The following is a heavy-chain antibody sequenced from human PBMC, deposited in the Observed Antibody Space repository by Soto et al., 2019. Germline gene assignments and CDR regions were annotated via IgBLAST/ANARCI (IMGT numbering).Heavy chain of an antibody. CDR1: GFTFNTYA. CDR2: ISSDGRTK. Sequence: GGSLRPSCTGSGFTFNTYALHWFRQAPGKGLEGVAVISSDGRTKNYAASVQGRFTTSRENSKNTMSLEMDSLPPGDTAIYYCVREGYSNDYYIKCFDPWGQGTQVTVSS. V-gene: IGHV3-30*04. CDR3: VREGYSNDYYIKCFDP. D-gene: IGHD3-22*01. J-gene: IGHJ5*02.